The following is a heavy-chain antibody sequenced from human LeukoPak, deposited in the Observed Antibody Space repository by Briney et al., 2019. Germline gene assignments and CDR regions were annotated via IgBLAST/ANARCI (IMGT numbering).Heavy chain of an antibody. CDR3: ATGQIDCSGGSCYSSTDY. D-gene: IGHD2-15*01. CDR2: FDPEDGET. CDR1: GYTLTELS. Sequence: GASVKVSCKVSGYTLTELSMHWVRQAPGKGLGWMGGFDPEDGETIYAQKFQGRVTMTEDTSTDTAYMELSSLRSEDTAVYYCATGQIDCSGGSCYSSTDYWGQGTLVTVSS. V-gene: IGHV1-24*01. J-gene: IGHJ4*02.